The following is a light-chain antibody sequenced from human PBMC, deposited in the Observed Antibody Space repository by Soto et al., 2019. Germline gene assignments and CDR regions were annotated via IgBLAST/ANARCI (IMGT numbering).Light chain of an antibody. Sequence: DIQMTQSPSALSLSVGDRVTITCRASQTISSWLAWYQQKPGKAPKLLSYKASTLKSGVPSRFSGSGSGTELTLTIRSLQPEYFATYCCQHYSSSAEAFGQGTKVELK. J-gene: IGKJ1*01. CDR2: KAS. V-gene: IGKV1-5*03. CDR1: QTISSW. CDR3: QHYSSSAEA.